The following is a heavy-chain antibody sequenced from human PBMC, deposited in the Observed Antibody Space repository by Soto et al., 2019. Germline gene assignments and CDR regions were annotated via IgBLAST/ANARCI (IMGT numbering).Heavy chain of an antibody. CDR2: INPSGGST. V-gene: IGHV1-46*01. Sequence: ASVKVSCKASGYTFTSYYMHWVRQAPGQGLEWMGIINPSGGSTSYAQKFQGRVNMTRDTSTSTVYMELSSLRSEDTAVYYCARYPTPDAFDIWGQGTMVTVSS. CDR1: GYTFTSYY. CDR3: ARYPTPDAFDI. J-gene: IGHJ3*02.